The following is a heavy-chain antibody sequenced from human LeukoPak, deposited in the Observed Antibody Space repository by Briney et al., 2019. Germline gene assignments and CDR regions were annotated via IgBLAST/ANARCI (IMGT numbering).Heavy chain of an antibody. CDR1: GGSISSSSYY. Sequence: SETLSLTCTVSGGSISSSSYYWGWIRQPPGKGLEWIGGIYYSGSTYYNPSLKSRVTISVDTSKNQFSLKLSSVTAADTAVYYCARTRGSHIDYWGQGTLVTVSS. CDR2: IYYSGST. J-gene: IGHJ4*02. V-gene: IGHV4-39*01. CDR3: ARTRGSHIDY. D-gene: IGHD3-16*01.